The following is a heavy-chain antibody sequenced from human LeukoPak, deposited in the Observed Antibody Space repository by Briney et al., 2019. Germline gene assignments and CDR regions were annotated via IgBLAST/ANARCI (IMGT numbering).Heavy chain of an antibody. CDR2: IYPYSGDT. V-gene: IGHV1-2*02. D-gene: IGHD6-6*01. Sequence: ASVTVSCEASGYTFTGYYIHWVRQAPGQGLEWMGWIYPYSGDTNYAQNFQGRVTMTRATSISTAYMELSSLKSDDTAVYYCARDRNSGSSLDIWGQGTMLTVSS. CDR1: GYTFTGYY. J-gene: IGHJ3*02. CDR3: ARDRNSGSSLDI.